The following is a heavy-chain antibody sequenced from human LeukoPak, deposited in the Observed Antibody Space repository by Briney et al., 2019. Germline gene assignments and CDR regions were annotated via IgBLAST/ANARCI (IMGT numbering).Heavy chain of an antibody. CDR1: GYTFTGYY. CDR2: INPNSGGT. Sequence: ASVKVSCKASGYTFTGYYMHWVRQAPGQGLEWMGRINPNSGGTNYAQKFQGRVTMTRDTSISTAYMELSRLRSDDTAVYYCARQQLGFYYYMDAWGKGTTVTVSS. D-gene: IGHD6-13*01. CDR3: ARQQLGFYYYMDA. V-gene: IGHV1-2*06. J-gene: IGHJ6*03.